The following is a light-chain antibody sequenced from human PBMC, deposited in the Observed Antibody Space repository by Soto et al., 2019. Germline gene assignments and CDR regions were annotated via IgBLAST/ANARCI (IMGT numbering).Light chain of an antibody. CDR2: VAS. Sequence: DIQMTQSPSSLSASFGDRCTITCRASQRISTYLNWYQQKPGQAPKLLIYVASLLQSGVPSRFSGSGSGTDFTLTISGLQPEDFATYYCQQSYDTVAITFGQGTRLEIK. CDR3: QQSYDTVAIT. CDR1: QRISTY. V-gene: IGKV1-39*01. J-gene: IGKJ5*01.